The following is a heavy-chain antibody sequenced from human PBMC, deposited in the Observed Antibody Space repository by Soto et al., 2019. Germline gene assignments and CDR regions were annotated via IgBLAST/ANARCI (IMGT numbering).Heavy chain of an antibody. V-gene: IGHV4-39*01. CDR2: IYYSGST. Sequence: QLQLQESGPGLVKPSETLSLTCSVAGGSISSSSYFWGWIRQPPGKGLEWIGSIYYSGSTYSNPSLKSRVTVSVDTSKNQFHLKLSSVTAADTAVYYCARHPTDFWFDPWGQGTLGTVSS. D-gene: IGHD2-21*02. CDR1: GGSISSSSYF. J-gene: IGHJ5*02. CDR3: ARHPTDFWFDP.